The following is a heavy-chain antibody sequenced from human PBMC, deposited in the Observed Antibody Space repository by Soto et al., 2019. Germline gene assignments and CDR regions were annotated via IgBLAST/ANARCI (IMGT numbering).Heavy chain of an antibody. CDR1: GFTFSNAW. CDR3: TTSISGLVTGH. CDR2: SRSNADGGTA. D-gene: IGHD3-3*01. V-gene: IGHV3-15*07. Sequence: EVQLVESGGGLVKPGGSLRLSCAASGFTFSNAWMNWIRQAPGKGLEWVGRSRSNADGGTADYVAPVIGRFTFSRDESQNTLFLQMNSLKTEDTAVYFCTTSISGLVTGHWGQGTLVTVSS. J-gene: IGHJ4*02.